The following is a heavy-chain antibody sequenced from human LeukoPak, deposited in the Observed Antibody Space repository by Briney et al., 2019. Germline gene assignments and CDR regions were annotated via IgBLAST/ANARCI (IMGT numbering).Heavy chain of an antibody. D-gene: IGHD3-22*01. CDR2: IYYSGST. V-gene: IGHV4-61*01. J-gene: IGHJ2*01. CDR1: GGSVSSGSYY. CDR3: ARDAKYYDSSGYGSYWYFDL. Sequence: PSETLSLTCTVSGGSVSSGSYYWSWIRQPPGKGLEWIGYIYYSGSTNYNPSLKSRVTISVDTSKNQFSLKLSSVTAADTAVYYCARDAKYYDSSGYGSYWYFDLWGRGTLVTVSS.